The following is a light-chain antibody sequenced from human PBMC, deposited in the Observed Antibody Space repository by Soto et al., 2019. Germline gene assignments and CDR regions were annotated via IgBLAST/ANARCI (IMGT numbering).Light chain of an antibody. V-gene: IGKV3-11*01. CDR2: DAS. Sequence: EIVLTQSPATLSLSPGERATLSCRASQSVSSYLAWYQQKPGQAPRLLIYDASNRATGIPARFSVSGSGTDFTLTISSLEPEDFAVYYCQQRSNWPPTFGGGTKVAIK. J-gene: IGKJ4*01. CDR3: QQRSNWPPT. CDR1: QSVSSY.